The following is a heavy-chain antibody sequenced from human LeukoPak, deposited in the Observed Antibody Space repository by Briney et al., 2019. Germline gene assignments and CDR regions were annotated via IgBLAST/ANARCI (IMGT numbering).Heavy chain of an antibody. D-gene: IGHD3-10*01. CDR3: AKDDAWLRYGE. CDR1: GFTFSNHG. CDR2: ISPSGDIK. Sequence: GGSLRLSCATSGFTFSNHGMNWVRQAPGKGLEWVSGISPSGDIKYYADSVKGRFTISRDNSKNTVYLEVISLTDEDTAVYYCAKDDAWLRYGEWSQRTLVTVSS. J-gene: IGHJ4*02. V-gene: IGHV3-23*01.